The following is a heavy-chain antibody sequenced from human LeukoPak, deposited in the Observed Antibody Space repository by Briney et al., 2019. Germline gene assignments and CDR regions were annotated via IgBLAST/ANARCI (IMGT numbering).Heavy chain of an antibody. CDR1: GYTFTSYD. D-gene: IGHD3-10*01. J-gene: IGHJ5*02. CDR2: MNPNSGNT. Sequence: ASVKVSCKASGYTFTSYDINWVRQATGQRLEWMGWMNPNSGNTGYAQKFQGRVTMTRNTSISTAYMELSSLRSEDTAVYYCARAGKRITMVRGVVYWFDPWGQGTLVTVSS. V-gene: IGHV1-8*01. CDR3: ARAGKRITMVRGVVYWFDP.